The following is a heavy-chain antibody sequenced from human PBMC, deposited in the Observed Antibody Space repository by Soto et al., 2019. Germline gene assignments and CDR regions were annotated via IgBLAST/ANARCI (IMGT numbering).Heavy chain of an antibody. V-gene: IGHV4-31*03. CDR1: GGSINIGGYY. D-gene: IGHD4-17*01. J-gene: IGHJ4*02. CDR3: ARALAYGDYSDGFDF. Sequence: QVQLQESGPGLVKPSQTLSLICTVSGGSINIGGYYWSWIRQHPGKGLEWIGSIYYTGTTHYNPSLKSRITISVDTSKNQVSLKVNSLTAADTAVYYCARALAYGDYSDGFDFWGQGTLVTVSS. CDR2: IYYTGTT.